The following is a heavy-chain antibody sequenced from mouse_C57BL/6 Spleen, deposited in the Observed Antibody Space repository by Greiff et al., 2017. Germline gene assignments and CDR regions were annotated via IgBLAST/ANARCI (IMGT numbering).Heavy chain of an antibody. Sequence: QVKLKQPGAELVKPGASVKMSCKASGYTFTSYWITWVKQRPGQGLEWIGDIYPGSGSTNYNEKFKSKATLTVDTSSSTAYMQLSSLTSEDSAVYYCARLDYYGSSYYYAMDDWGQGTSVTVSS. V-gene: IGHV1-55*01. CDR1: GYTFTSYW. CDR2: IYPGSGST. D-gene: IGHD1-1*01. J-gene: IGHJ4*01. CDR3: ARLDYYGSSYYYAMDD.